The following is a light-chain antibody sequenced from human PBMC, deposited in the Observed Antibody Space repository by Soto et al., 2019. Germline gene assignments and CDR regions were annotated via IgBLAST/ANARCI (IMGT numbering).Light chain of an antibody. Sequence: AHQINQSPSPLSSSCGYSVNLTFLASQGIRHDLGWYQQKPGEAPKLLIYGASTLQSGVPSRFSGRGSGTDFTLTISSLQPEDFATYYCLQDYNYPRTFGQGTKVDIK. CDR1: QGIRHD. V-gene: IGKV1-6*01. CDR2: GAS. CDR3: LQDYNYPRT. J-gene: IGKJ1*01.